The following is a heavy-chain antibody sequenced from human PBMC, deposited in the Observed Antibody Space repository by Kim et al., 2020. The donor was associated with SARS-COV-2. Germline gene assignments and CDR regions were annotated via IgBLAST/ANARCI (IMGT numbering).Heavy chain of an antibody. V-gene: IGHV3-48*02. J-gene: IGHJ6*02. CDR1: GFTFSSYS. Sequence: GGSLRLSCAASGFTFSSYSMNWVRQAPGKGLEWVSYISSSSSTIYYADSVKGRFTISRDNAKNSLYLQMNSLRDEDTAVYYCARDRLVRSSWTLPYYYYGMDVWGQGTTVTVSS. CDR2: ISSSSSTI. D-gene: IGHD6-13*01. CDR3: ARDRLVRSSWTLPYYYYGMDV.